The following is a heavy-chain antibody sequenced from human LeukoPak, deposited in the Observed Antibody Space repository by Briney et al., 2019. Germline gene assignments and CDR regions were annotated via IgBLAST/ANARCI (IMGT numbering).Heavy chain of an antibody. D-gene: IGHD2-2*01. CDR1: GFTFSSYS. CDR3: AITPPHCSSTSCAEDY. CDR2: ISSNSITI. V-gene: IGHV3-48*04. Sequence: GGSLRLSCAASGFTFSSYSMNWVRQAPGKGLEWVSYISSNSITIYYADSVRGRFTISRDNAKNSLYLQMNSLRVEDTAVYYCAITPPHCSSTSCAEDYWGQGTLVTVSS. J-gene: IGHJ4*02.